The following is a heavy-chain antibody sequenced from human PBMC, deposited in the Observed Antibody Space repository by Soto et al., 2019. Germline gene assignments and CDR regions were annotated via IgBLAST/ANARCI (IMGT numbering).Heavy chain of an antibody. Sequence: SLRLSCSASIFTFSTYEMHWFRQAPGKGLEWVSCISSSGSSVYYADSVKGRFTISRDNSRNSLYLQMNSLRDEDTALYYCVRYCSSTLCNGVATRTFDYWGQGALVTVSS. CDR3: VRYCSSTLCNGVATRTFDY. CDR1: IFTFSTYE. CDR2: ISSSGSSV. V-gene: IGHV3-48*03. D-gene: IGHD5-12*01. J-gene: IGHJ4*02.